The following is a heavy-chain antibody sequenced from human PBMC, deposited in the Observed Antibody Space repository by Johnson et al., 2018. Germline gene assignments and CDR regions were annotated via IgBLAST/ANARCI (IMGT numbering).Heavy chain of an antibody. Sequence: VQLQESGGGLVQPGGSLRLSCAASGFTFSSYWMHWVRQAPGKGLVWVSRINSDGSSTSYADSVKGRFTISRDNAKNTLYLQMNSLKTEDPAVYYCTRLVVVPAPLRASYYFYMDVWGKGTTVTVSS. CDR1: GFTFSSYW. CDR3: TRLVVVPAPLRASYYFYMDV. J-gene: IGHJ6*03. CDR2: INSDGSST. D-gene: IGHD2-2*01. V-gene: IGHV3-74*01.